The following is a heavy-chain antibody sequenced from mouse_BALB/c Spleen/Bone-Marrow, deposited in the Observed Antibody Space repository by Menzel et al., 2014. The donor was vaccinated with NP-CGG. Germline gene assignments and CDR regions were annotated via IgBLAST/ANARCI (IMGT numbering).Heavy chain of an antibody. V-gene: IGHV14-3*02. CDR2: IDPANDNT. J-gene: IGHJ2*01. CDR3: VRDYGSSPLGY. D-gene: IGHD1-1*01. CDR1: GFNIKDTY. Sequence: VHVKQSGAELMKPGASVKLSCTASGFNIKDTYMHWVKQRPEQGLEWIGRIDPANDNTKYDPKFQGKATIAADTSSNTTYLQISSLTSEDTAVYYCVRDYGSSPLGYWGQGTTLTVSS.